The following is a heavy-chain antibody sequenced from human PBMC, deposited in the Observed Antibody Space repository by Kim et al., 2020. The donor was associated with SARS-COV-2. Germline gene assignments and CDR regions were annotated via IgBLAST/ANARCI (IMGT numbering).Heavy chain of an antibody. V-gene: IGHV3-33*01. CDR3: ARALRGEGVWENPLYLDV. CDR1: GFSFRDHA. CDR2: IWFDGSER. Sequence: GGSLRLSCEMSGFSFRDHAMHWVRQAPGKGLEWMAVIWFDGSERYYTDSMRGRLTISRDNSKNTLYLEMSSLSAEDTAVYYCARALRGEGVWENPLYLDVWGKGTPVTVSS. J-gene: IGHJ6*04. D-gene: IGHD3-10*01.